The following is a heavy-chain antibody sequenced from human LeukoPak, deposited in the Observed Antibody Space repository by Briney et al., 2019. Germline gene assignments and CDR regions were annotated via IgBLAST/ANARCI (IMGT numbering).Heavy chain of an antibody. CDR2: ISYDGSNK. CDR3: AKDKGGGGSYGADV. CDR1: GFTFSSYG. D-gene: IGHD2-15*01. V-gene: IGHV3-30*18. J-gene: IGHJ6*02. Sequence: GGSLRLSCAASGFTFSSYGMHWVRQAPGKGLEWVAVISYDGSNKYYADSVKGRFTISRDSSKSTLYIQMNSLRAEDTAVYYCAKDKGGGGSYGADVWGHGTTVTVSS.